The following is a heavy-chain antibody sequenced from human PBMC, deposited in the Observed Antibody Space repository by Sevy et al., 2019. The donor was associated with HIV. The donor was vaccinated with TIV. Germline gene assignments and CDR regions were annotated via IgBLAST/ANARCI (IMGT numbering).Heavy chain of an antibody. Sequence: GGSLRLSCAASGFTFSKYSMSWVRQPPGKGLEWVSTFFFGGGGINYADSVKGRFTISRDNSKSSVYLQMNNLRPEDTAVYYCAREGCTKPHDYWGQGTLVTVFS. V-gene: IGHV3-23*01. CDR1: GFTFSKYS. CDR2: FFFGGGGI. J-gene: IGHJ4*02. D-gene: IGHD2-8*01. CDR3: AREGCTKPHDY.